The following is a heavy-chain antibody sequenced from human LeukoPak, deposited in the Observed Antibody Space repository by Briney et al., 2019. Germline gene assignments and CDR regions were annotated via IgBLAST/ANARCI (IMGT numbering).Heavy chain of an antibody. D-gene: IGHD3-3*01. CDR2: IHTSGST. V-gene: IGHV4-61*02. CDR3: TRAAKMRFLEWFPFDP. CDR1: GGSISSGSYY. Sequence: SETLSLTCTVSGGSISSGSYYWTWIQQPAGKGLEWIGRIHTSGSTGYSPSLKSRVTISLDTSKNQFSLRLSSVTAADTAVYYCTRAAKMRFLEWFPFDPWGQGTLVTVSS. J-gene: IGHJ5*02.